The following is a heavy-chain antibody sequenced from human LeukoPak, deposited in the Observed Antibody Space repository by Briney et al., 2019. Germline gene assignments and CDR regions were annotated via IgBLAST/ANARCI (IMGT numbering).Heavy chain of an antibody. V-gene: IGHV3-23*01. D-gene: IGHD2-2*01. J-gene: IGHJ6*03. CDR2: ISGSGGST. CDR3: ARDTGPSYQLLPLGYYYYMDV. Sequence: GGSLRLSCAASGFTFSSYAMSWVRQAPGKGLEWVSAISGSGGSTYYADSVKGRFTISRDNAKNSLYLQMNSLRAEDTAVYYCARDTGPSYQLLPLGYYYYMDVWGKGTTVTVSS. CDR1: GFTFSSYA.